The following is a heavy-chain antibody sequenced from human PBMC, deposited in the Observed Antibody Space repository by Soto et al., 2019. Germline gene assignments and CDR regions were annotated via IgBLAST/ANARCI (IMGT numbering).Heavy chain of an antibody. CDR2: INDIGST. V-gene: IGHV4-34*04. D-gene: IGHD3-10*01. J-gene: IGHJ6*03. CDR1: GGSFSGYY. CDR3: ARGLLLWFGELSRRGGYYYYMDV. Sequence: QVQLQQWGAGLLKPSETLSLTCAVYGGSFSGYYWSWMRQTPGKGLEWIGEINDIGSTNNNPSLTSQCTILLATPKNQFSLKLSSVTAADTAVYYCARGLLLWFGELSRRGGYYYYMDVWGKGTTVTVSS.